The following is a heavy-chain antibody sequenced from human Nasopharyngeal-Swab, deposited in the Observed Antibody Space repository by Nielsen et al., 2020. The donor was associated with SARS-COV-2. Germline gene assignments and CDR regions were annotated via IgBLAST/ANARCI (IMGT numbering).Heavy chain of an antibody. Sequence: ASVKVSCKVSGYTLTELSMHWVRQAPGKGLERMGGFDPEDGETIYAQKFQGRVTMTEDTSTDTAYMELSSLRSEDTAVYYCATDSPYGSGSYHYYYYYGMDVWGQGTTVTVSS. CDR3: ATDSPYGSGSYHYYYYYGMDV. CDR1: GYTLTELS. V-gene: IGHV1-24*01. CDR2: FDPEDGET. D-gene: IGHD3-10*01. J-gene: IGHJ6*02.